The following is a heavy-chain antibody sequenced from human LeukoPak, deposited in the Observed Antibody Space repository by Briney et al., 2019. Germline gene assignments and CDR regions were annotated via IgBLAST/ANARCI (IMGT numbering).Heavy chain of an antibody. CDR2: INHSGST. V-gene: IGHV4-34*01. Sequence: SETLSLTCAVYGGSFSGYYWSWIRQPPGKGLEWIGEINHSGSTNYNPSLKSRVTISVDTSKNQFSLKLSSVTAADTAVYYCARALEYSSLDFDYWGQGTLVTVSS. CDR1: GGSFSGYY. CDR3: ARALEYSSLDFDY. J-gene: IGHJ4*02. D-gene: IGHD6-6*01.